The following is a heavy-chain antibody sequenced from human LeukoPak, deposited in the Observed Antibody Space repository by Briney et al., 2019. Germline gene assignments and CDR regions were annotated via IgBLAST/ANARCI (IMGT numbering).Heavy chain of an antibody. D-gene: IGHD1-26*01. CDR2: ISGSGGST. Sequence: SGGSLRLSCAASGFTFSSYAMSWVRLAPGKGLEWVSAISGSGGSTYYADSVKGRFTISRDNSKNTLYLQMNSLRAEDTAVYYCAKDQWELLRGVGDYWGQGTLVTVSS. CDR3: AKDQWELLRGVGDY. V-gene: IGHV3-23*01. CDR1: GFTFSSYA. J-gene: IGHJ4*02.